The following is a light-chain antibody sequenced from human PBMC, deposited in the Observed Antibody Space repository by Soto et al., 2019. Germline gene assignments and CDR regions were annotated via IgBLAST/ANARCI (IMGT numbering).Light chain of an antibody. CDR3: SSHTSGDTRV. CDR2: EVT. V-gene: IGLV2-14*01. J-gene: IGLJ1*01. Sequence: QSALTQPASVSGSPGQSIAISCTGTSSDVGGYDYVSWYQQHPDKAPKLIIYEVTKRPSGVSNRFSGSKSGNTASLTISGRQPDDEADYYCSSHTSGDTRVFGSGTKVTVL. CDR1: SSDVGGYDY.